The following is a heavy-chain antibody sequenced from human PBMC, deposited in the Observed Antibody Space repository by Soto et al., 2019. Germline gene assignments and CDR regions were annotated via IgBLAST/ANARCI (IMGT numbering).Heavy chain of an antibody. CDR2: SSNSGTFS. J-gene: IGHJ4*02. V-gene: IGHV3-11*06. CDR3: ARSGDNYNRLDY. Sequence: GWSLRLSCECSVFTFIDYYISWIRQAPGKGLEWISYSSNSGTFSRYADSVKGRFSISRDNTKNLLYLQMNSLRAEDTAVYYCARSGDNYNRLDYWGQGTPVTV. CDR1: VFTFIDYY. D-gene: IGHD1-1*01.